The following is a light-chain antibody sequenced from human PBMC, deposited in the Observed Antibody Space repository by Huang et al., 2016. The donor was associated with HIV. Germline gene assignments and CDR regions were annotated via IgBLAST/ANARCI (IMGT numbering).Light chain of an antibody. V-gene: IGKV3-15*01. J-gene: IGKJ3*01. Sequence: EIVMTQSPATLSVSPGERDTLSCRASQSVTSNLAWYQQKPGQAPRLLIYGASTRATGIPARFSGSGSGTEFTLTISSLQSEDFAVYYCQRYDNWPKFTFGPGTKVDIK. CDR3: QRYDNWPKFT. CDR1: QSVTSN. CDR2: GAS.